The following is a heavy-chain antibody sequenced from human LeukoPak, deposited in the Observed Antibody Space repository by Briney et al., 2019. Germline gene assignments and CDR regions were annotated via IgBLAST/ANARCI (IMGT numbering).Heavy chain of an antibody. D-gene: IGHD4-17*01. J-gene: IGHJ4*02. CDR3: ARHPSMTTALFDY. Sequence: SETLSLTCTVSGGSISSSSYYWGWIRQPPGKGLEWIGSVYYSGSTYYNPSLKSRITISVDTSKNQFPLKLSSVTAADTAVYYCARHPSMTTALFDYWGQGTLVTVSS. V-gene: IGHV4-39*01. CDR1: GGSISSSSYY. CDR2: VYYSGST.